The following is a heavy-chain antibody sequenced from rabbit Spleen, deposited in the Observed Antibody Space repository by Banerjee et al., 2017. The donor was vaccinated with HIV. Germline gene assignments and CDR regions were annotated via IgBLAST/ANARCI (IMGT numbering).Heavy chain of an antibody. V-gene: IGHV1S45*01. J-gene: IGHJ6*01. D-gene: IGHD8-1*01. CDR3: ARDAGTSFSTYGMDL. CDR1: GFSFSNSYY. CDR2: IYGGGSGST. Sequence: QQQLVESGGGLVQPEGSLTLTCTASGFSFSNSYYMCWVRQAPGKGLECIACIYGGGSGSTYYASWAKGRFTISKTSSTTVTLQMTSLTAADTATYFCARDAGTSFSTYGMDLWGPGTLVTVS.